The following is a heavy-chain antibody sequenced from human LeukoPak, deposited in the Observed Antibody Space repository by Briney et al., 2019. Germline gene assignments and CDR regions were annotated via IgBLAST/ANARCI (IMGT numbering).Heavy chain of an antibody. Sequence: ASVKVSCKASGYTFTSYDINWVRQATGQRLEWMGWMNPNSGNTGYAQKFQGRVTMTRNTSISTAYMELSSLRSEDTAVYYCARGRVNRKGNYYYYMDVWGKGTTVTVSS. J-gene: IGHJ6*03. V-gene: IGHV1-8*01. D-gene: IGHD1-14*01. CDR1: GYTFTSYD. CDR3: ARGRVNRKGNYYYYMDV. CDR2: MNPNSGNT.